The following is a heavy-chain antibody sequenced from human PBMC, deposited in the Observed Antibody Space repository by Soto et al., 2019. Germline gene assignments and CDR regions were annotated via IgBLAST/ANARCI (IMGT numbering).Heavy chain of an antibody. J-gene: IGHJ6*02. D-gene: IGHD5-12*01. V-gene: IGHV1-8*01. CDR1: GYTFTSYD. CDR3: ARENVATYYYGMDV. Sequence: ASVKVSCKASGYTFTSYDINWVRQATGQGLEWMGWMNPNSGNTSYAQKFQGRVTMTRNTSISTAYMELSSLRSEDTAVYYCARENVATYYYGMDVWGQGTTVTVSS. CDR2: MNPNSGNT.